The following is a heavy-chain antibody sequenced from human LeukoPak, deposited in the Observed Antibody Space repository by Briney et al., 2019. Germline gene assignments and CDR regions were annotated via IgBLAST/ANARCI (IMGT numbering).Heavy chain of an antibody. V-gene: IGHV3-23*01. CDR3: AKDLGSGWYGVNAFDI. Sequence: GGSLRLSCAASGFTFSSYAMSWVRQAPGKGLEWVSAISGSGGSTYYADSVKGRFTISRDNSKNTLYLQMNSMRAEDTAVYYCAKDLGSGWYGVNAFDIWGQGTMVTVSS. CDR2: ISGSGGST. CDR1: GFTFSSYA. J-gene: IGHJ3*02. D-gene: IGHD6-19*01.